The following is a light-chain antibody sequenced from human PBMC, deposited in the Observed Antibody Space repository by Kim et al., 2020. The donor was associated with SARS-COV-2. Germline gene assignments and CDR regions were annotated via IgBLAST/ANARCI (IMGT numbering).Light chain of an antibody. J-gene: IGKJ4*01. CDR2: PAS. CDR3: LQYNSYPFT. V-gene: IGKV1-17*03. Sequence: DIQMTQSPSAMSASVGDRVTITCRASQGISSNLIWFQQKPGKVPKRLIYPASTLQSGVPSRFSGSGSGTEFTLTIISLQPEDFATYYCLQYNSYPFTFGGGTKVDIK. CDR1: QGISSN.